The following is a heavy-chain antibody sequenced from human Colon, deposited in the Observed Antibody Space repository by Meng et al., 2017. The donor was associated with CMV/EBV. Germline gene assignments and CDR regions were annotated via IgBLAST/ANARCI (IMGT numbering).Heavy chain of an antibody. Sequence: GSLRLSCTVSGGPIRSSNYYWGWIRQAPGKGLEWIGSIYYSESTYYNAALNSRVTISVDMSKSQFSLKLTSLTAADTAVYYCAAYHGSATFHYNGIDYWGQGTLVTVSS. D-gene: IGHD3-10*01. J-gene: IGHJ4*02. V-gene: IGHV4-39*07. CDR2: IYYSEST. CDR1: GGPIRSSNYY. CDR3: AAYHGSATFHYNGIDY.